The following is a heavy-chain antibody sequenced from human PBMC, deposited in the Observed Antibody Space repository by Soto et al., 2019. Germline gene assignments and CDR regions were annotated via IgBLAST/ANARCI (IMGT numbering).Heavy chain of an antibody. CDR3: ARPPNTVADHFDI. D-gene: IGHD4-17*01. V-gene: IGHV5-51*01. Sequence: GESLKISCQVSGYTFTIYWIGWVRQMPGKGLEWMGIIYPSDSDTRYSPSFQGQVTISADQSINTAYLQWDSLKASDTAIYYCARPPNTVADHFDIWGQGTPATVSS. J-gene: IGHJ4*02. CDR1: GYTFTIYW. CDR2: IYPSDSDT.